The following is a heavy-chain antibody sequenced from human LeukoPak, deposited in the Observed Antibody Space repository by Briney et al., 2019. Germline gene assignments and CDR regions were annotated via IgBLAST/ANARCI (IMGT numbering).Heavy chain of an antibody. D-gene: IGHD2-21*01. Sequence: RGSLRLSCVASGFAFSSYGMSWVRQAPGKGLEWVSAISGSGGSTYYADSVKGRFTISRDNSKNTLYLQMNSLRAEDTAVYYCAKRRLFGYFDYWGQGTLVTVSS. CDR3: AKRRLFGYFDY. CDR1: GFAFSSYG. V-gene: IGHV3-23*01. CDR2: ISGSGGST. J-gene: IGHJ4*02.